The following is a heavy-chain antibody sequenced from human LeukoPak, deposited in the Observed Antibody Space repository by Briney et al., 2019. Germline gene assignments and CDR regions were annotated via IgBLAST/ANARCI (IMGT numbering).Heavy chain of an antibody. CDR1: GFTFRGSV. D-gene: IGHD1-26*01. Sequence: GGSLSLPGAALGFTFRGSVFNWVAKASGKGLKWFGGFRGKTDNYVTAYAASVRGRFTISRDDSKNTAYLQMNSLKTEDTAVYYCTRIVGATLTDDPFDIWGQGTMVTVSS. J-gene: IGHJ3*02. V-gene: IGHV3-73*01. CDR2: FRGKTDNYVT. CDR3: TRIVGATLTDDPFDI.